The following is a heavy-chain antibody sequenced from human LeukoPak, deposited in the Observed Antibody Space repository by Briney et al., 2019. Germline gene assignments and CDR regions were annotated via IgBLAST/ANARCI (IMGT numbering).Heavy chain of an antibody. D-gene: IGHD6-6*01. CDR1: GFTFSSYS. V-gene: IGHV3-48*01. Sequence: GGSLRLSCAASGFTFSSYSMNWVRQAPGKGLEWVSYISSSSSTIYYADSVKGRFTISRDNAKNSLYLQMNSLRAEDTAVYYCAKTRGSIAARLYYFDYWGQGTLVIVSS. CDR3: AKTRGSIAARLYYFDY. CDR2: ISSSSSTI. J-gene: IGHJ4*02.